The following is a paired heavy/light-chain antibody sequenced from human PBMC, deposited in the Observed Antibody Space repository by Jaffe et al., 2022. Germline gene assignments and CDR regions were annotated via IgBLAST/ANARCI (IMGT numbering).Light chain of an antibody. V-gene: IGKV4-1*01. CDR1: QSLLYTSTNKNY. CDR3: HQYNSSPLT. Sequence: DIVMTQSPDSLSVSLGERATINCKSSQSLLYTSTNKNYLAWYQQKAGQPPKLLISWASTRESGVSDRFTGSGSGTDFTLTISSLQAEDVAVYYCHQYNSSPLTFGPGTKVDLK. J-gene: IGKJ3*01. CDR2: WAS.
Heavy chain of an antibody. CDR3: ARGQRGFDWNYYYYYMDV. D-gene: IGHD5-12*01. J-gene: IGHJ6*03. Sequence: QAQLQESGPGLVKPSETLSLTCSFSSDSINSYHWSWIRQSPGRGLEWLGSISYSGRARYNPSLKSRLTISIDTSRDQFSLNLTSVTAADTAVYFCARGQRGFDWNYYYYYMDVWGRGTAVTVS. CDR2: ISYSGRA. CDR1: SDSINSYH. V-gene: IGHV4-59*13.